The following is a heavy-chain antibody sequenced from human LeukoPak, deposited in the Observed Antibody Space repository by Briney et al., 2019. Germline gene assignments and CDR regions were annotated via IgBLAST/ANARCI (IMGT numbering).Heavy chain of an antibody. D-gene: IGHD3-10*01. CDR1: GFTVSSNY. CDR2: ISSDGYRT. J-gene: IGHJ4*02. Sequence: PGGSLRLSCAASGFTVSSNYMSWVRQAPDKGLQWVAVISSDGYRTDYPDSVRGRFTISRDNFKNTVDLQMISVTAEDTAMYFCAKGLGTGSVLARPLHYWGQGTLVTVSS. CDR3: AKGLGTGSVLARPLHY. V-gene: IGHV3-30*18.